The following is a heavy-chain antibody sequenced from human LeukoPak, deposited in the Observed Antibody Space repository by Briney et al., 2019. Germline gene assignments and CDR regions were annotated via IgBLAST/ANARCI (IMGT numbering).Heavy chain of an antibody. CDR1: GFTFSSYA. J-gene: IGHJ3*02. D-gene: IGHD5-24*01. Sequence: PGGSLRLSCAASGFTFSSYAMSWVRQAPGKGLEWVSAISGSGGSTYYADSVKGRFTISRDNAKNSLYLQMNSLRAEDTAVYYCARDGPEAAEEGWNAFDIWGQGTMVTVSS. V-gene: IGHV3-23*01. CDR2: ISGSGGST. CDR3: ARDGPEAAEEGWNAFDI.